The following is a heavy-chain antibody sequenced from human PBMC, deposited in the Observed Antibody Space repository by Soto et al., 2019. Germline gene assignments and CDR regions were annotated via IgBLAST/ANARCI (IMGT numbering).Heavy chain of an antibody. V-gene: IGHV3-74*01. CDR2: INSDGSST. CDR3: ARDGGCRDGYTVGCNWFDP. J-gene: IGHJ5*02. CDR1: GFTFSSYW. D-gene: IGHD5-12*01. Sequence: GGSLRLSCAASGFTFSSYWMHWVRQAPGKGLVWVSRINSDGSSTSYADSVKGRFTISRDNSKNTLYLQMNSLRAEDTAVYYCARDGGCRDGYTVGCNWFDPWGQGTLVTVSS.